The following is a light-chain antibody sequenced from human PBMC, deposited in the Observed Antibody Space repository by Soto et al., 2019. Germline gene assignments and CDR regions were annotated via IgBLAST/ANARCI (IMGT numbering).Light chain of an antibody. CDR3: SSYAGSNKV. Sequence: QSALTQPASVSGSPGQSITISCTGTSSDVGSYNLVSWYQQHPGKAPKLMIYEVSKRPSGVPDRFSGSKSGNTASLTVSGLQAEDEADYYCSSYAGSNKVFGTGTKLTVL. J-gene: IGLJ1*01. V-gene: IGLV2-14*02. CDR2: EVS. CDR1: SSDVGSYNL.